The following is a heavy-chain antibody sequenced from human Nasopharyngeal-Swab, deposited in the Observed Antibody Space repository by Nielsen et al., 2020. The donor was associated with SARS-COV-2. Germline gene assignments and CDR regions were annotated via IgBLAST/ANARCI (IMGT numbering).Heavy chain of an antibody. Sequence: ASVKVSCKASGYTFTNYAMNWVRQAPGQGLEWMGWINTKTGDPTYAQGFTGRFVFSLDTSVSTAYLQISSLKAEDTAVYYCARDVGDYSNSRSSDVWGKGTTVTVSS. V-gene: IGHV7-4-1*02. D-gene: IGHD6-13*01. CDR1: GYTFTNYA. J-gene: IGHJ6*04. CDR3: ARDVGDYSNSRSSDV. CDR2: INTKTGDP.